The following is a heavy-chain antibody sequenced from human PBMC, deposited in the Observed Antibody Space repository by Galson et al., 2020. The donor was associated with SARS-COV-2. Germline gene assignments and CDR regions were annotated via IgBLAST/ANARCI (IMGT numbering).Heavy chain of an antibody. CDR3: ARGFDY. V-gene: IGHV4-59*01. CDR2: IYYSGST. CDR1: GCSINSYY. J-gene: IGHJ4*02. Sequence: SETLSITCTVSGCSINSYYWSWIRQPPGKGLEWIGYIYYSGSTNYNPSLKSRVTISVDTSKNQFSLKLSSVTAADTAVYYCARGFDYWGQGTLVTVSS.